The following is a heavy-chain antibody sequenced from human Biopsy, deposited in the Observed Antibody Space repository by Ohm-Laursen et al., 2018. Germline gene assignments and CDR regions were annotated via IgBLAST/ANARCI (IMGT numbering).Heavy chain of an antibody. CDR1: DDSIRNFY. CDR3: ARLGNFWNAEDGLDL. D-gene: IGHD3-3*01. J-gene: IGHJ3*01. Sequence: SDTLSLTCTVSDDSIRNFYWTWIRQPPGQGLEWIGHASYSGYTNYNPSLKSRVTISVDTSKNHFSLNLSFVTAADTAVYSCARLGNFWNAEDGLDLWGLGTMVTVSS. CDR2: ASYSGYT. V-gene: IGHV4-59*08.